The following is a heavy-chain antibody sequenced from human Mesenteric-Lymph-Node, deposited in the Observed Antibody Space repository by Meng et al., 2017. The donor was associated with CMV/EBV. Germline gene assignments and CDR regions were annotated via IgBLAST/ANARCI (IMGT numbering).Heavy chain of an antibody. V-gene: IGHV4-39*07. CDR2: IYYSGST. CDR3: ARDGDYYDSSGYNPFDY. J-gene: IGHJ4*02. D-gene: IGHD3-22*01. CDR1: GCSISSSSYY. Sequence: QLQLQESGPGLGKPSETLPLTCTVSGCSISSSSYYWGWIRQPPGKGLEWIGSIYYSGSTYYNPSLKSRVTISVDTSKNQFSLKLSSVTAADTAVYYCARDGDYYDSSGYNPFDYWGQGTLVTVSS.